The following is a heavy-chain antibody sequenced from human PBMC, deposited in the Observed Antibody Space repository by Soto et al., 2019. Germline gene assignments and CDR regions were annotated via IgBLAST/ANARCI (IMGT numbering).Heavy chain of an antibody. CDR2: ISSSSSTI. Sequence: TASGFTFSSYSMNWVRQAPGKGVEWVSYISSSSSTIYYADSVKGRFTISRDNAKNSLYLQMNSLRAEDMAVYYCARHPERIAEIGWFDPWGQGTLVTVSS. V-gene: IGHV3-48*01. CDR3: ARHPERIAEIGWFDP. CDR1: GFTFSSYS. D-gene: IGHD6-13*01. J-gene: IGHJ5*02.